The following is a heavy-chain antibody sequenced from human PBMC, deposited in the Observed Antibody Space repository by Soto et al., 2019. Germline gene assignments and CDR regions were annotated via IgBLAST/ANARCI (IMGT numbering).Heavy chain of an antibody. CDR1: RGYVNTFH. CDR2: IFPNGNT. CDR3: AMIPVDTYMIYWFDP. D-gene: IGHD3-16*01. V-gene: IGHV4-4*07. Sequence: LSLTCTVSRGYVNTFHWSWVRQPAGKGLEWIGRIFPNGNTDYSPSLKSRVTLSVDTSKNQVSLNLTSVTAADMAVYYCAMIPVDTYMIYWFDPWGQGTLVTVSS. J-gene: IGHJ5*01.